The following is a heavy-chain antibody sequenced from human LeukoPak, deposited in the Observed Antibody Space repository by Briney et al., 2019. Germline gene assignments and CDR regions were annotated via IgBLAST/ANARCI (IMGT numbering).Heavy chain of an antibody. CDR2: IIPIFGTA. D-gene: IGHD1-26*01. CDR1: GGTFSSYA. J-gene: IGHJ6*02. CDR3: ARKVGANYYGMDV. V-gene: IGHV1-69*13. Sequence: SVKVSCKASGGTFSSYAISWVRQAPGQGLEWMGGIIPIFGTANYAQKFRGRVTITADESTSTAYMELSSLRSEDTAVYYCARKVGANYYGMDVWGQGTTVTVSS.